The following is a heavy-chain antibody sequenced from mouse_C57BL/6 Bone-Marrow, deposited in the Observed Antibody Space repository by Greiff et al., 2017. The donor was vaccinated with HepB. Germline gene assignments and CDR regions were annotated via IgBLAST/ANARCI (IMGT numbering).Heavy chain of an antibody. Sequence: VQLQQSGPELVKPGASVKISCKASGYAFSSSWMNWVKQRPGKGLEWIGRIYPGDGDTNYNGKFKGKATLTADKSSSTAYMQLSSLTSEDSAVYFCAGWGGSSYGGYWGQGTTLTVSS. CDR2: IYPGDGDT. D-gene: IGHD1-1*01. J-gene: IGHJ2*01. CDR1: GYAFSSSW. CDR3: AGWGGSSYGGY. V-gene: IGHV1-82*01.